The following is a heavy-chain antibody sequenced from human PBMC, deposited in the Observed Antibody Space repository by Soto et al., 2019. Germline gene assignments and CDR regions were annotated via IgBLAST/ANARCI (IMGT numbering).Heavy chain of an antibody. V-gene: IGHV1-18*03. Sequence: VQLVQSGGEVKKPGASVKVSCKASGYTFTSYVITWVRQAPGQGLEWMGWNSSYNGNTNSAQKFQGRVTMTTDTSTNTAYMELRSLRSDAMAIYYCQRGGGEFDFWGQGTLVTVSS. J-gene: IGHJ1*01. D-gene: IGHD3-16*01. CDR1: GYTFTSYV. CDR2: NSSYNGNT. CDR3: QRGGGEFDF.